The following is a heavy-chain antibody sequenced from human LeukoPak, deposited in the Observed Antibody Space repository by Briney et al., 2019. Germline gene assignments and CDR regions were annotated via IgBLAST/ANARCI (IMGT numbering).Heavy chain of an antibody. CDR1: GGTFSSYT. CDR2: IIPILGIA. J-gene: IGHJ4*02. V-gene: IGHV1-69*02. CDR3: ARPSGSYGRYYFDY. D-gene: IGHD1-26*01. Sequence: GASVKVSCKASGGTFSSYTISWVRQAPGQGLEWMGRIIPILGIANYAQKFQGRVTITADKSTSTAYMKLSSLRSEDTAVYYCARPSGSYGRYYFDYWGQGTLVTVSS.